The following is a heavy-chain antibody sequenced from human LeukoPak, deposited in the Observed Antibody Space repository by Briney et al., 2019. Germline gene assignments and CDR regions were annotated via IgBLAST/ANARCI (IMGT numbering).Heavy chain of an antibody. CDR2: ISSSGNNI. J-gene: IGHJ3*02. D-gene: IGHD6-19*01. CDR3: ARLYSSLDAFDI. V-gene: IGHV3-48*03. CDR1: GFTISSYE. Sequence: GGSLRLSCAASGFTISSYEMNWVRQAPGKGLEWVSYISSSGNNIYYADSVKGRFTISRDNAKNSLYLQMNSLRAEDTAVYYCARLYSSLDAFDIWGQGTMVTVSS.